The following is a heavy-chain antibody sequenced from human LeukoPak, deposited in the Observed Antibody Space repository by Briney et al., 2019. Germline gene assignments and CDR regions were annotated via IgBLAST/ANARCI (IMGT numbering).Heavy chain of an antibody. CDR1: GFTFSNAW. V-gene: IGHV3-64*01. J-gene: IGHJ5*02. Sequence: PGGSLRLSCAASGFTFSNAWMSWVRQAPGKGLEYVSTISSNGGKTNYANSVKGRFTISRDNSKNTLYLQMGSLRADDVAVYYCARAKAVAGTGGDNWFDPWGQGTLVTVSS. CDR3: ARAKAVAGTGGDNWFDP. CDR2: ISSNGGKT. D-gene: IGHD6-19*01.